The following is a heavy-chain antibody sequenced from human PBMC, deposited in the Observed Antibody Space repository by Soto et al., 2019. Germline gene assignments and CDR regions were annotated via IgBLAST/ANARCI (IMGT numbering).Heavy chain of an antibody. CDR3: ARRSRSQVGFAP. Sequence: SETLSLTCAVSGGSISSSNWWSWVRQPPGKGLEWFGEIYHSGSTNYNTSLKSRVTISVDKSRNQFSLKLLSVSATDTAVYYCARRSRSQVGFAPWGQGTLVTVSS. J-gene: IGHJ5*02. CDR2: IYHSGST. D-gene: IGHD1-26*01. CDR1: GGSISSSNW. V-gene: IGHV4-4*02.